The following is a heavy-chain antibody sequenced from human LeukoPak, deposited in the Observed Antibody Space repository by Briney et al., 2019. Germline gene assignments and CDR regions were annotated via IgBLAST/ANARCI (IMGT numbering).Heavy chain of an antibody. CDR2: INPNSGGT. J-gene: IGHJ4*02. CDR1: GYTFTGYY. Sequence: ASVKVSCKASGYTFTGYYMHWVRQAPGQGLEWMGWINPNSGGTNYAQKFQGRVTMTRDTSISTAYMELSRLRSDDTAVYYCARAASSGWYPGFDYWGQGTLVTVSS. CDR3: ARAASSGWYPGFDY. D-gene: IGHD6-19*01. V-gene: IGHV1-2*02.